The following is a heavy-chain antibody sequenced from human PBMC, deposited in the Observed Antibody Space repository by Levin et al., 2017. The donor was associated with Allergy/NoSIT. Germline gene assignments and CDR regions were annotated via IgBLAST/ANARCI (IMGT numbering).Heavy chain of an antibody. Sequence: LSLTCVASGFTFSNFGMHWVRQAPGKGLEWVAIISYDGNKKYYADSVKGRFTISRDNSKNTLFLQMDSLGVADTAVYYCAKIGDCARGMCYWETLEDAFDIWGQGTMVTVSS. D-gene: IGHD2-8*01. CDR3: AKIGDCARGMCYWETLEDAFDI. V-gene: IGHV3-30*18. J-gene: IGHJ3*02. CDR2: ISYDGNKK. CDR1: GFTFSNFG.